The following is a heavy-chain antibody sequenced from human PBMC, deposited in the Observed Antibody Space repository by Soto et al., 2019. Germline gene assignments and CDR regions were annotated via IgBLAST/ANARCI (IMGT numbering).Heavy chain of an antibody. CDR2: IYSGGST. D-gene: IGHD3-10*01. V-gene: IGHV3-66*01. CDR1: GFTVSSNY. Sequence: GGSLRLSCAASGFTVSSNYMSWVRQAPGKGLEWVSVIYSGGSTYYADSVKGRFTISRDNSKNTLYLQMNSLRAEDTAVYYCARDLLSTRGDRESWGQGTLVTVSS. CDR3: ARDLLSTRGDRES. J-gene: IGHJ4*02.